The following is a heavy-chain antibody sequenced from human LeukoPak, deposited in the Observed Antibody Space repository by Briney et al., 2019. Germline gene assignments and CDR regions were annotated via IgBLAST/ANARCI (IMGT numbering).Heavy chain of an antibody. Sequence: PSETLSLTCTVSGASISSSSYYWGWIRQPPGKGLEWIGSIYYSGSTYYNPSLKSRVTISVATSKNQFSLKLSSVTAADTAVYYCASGYSGYDSTAFDYWGQGTLVTVSS. V-gene: IGHV4-39*01. CDR3: ASGYSGYDSTAFDY. D-gene: IGHD5-12*01. CDR1: GASISSSSYY. J-gene: IGHJ4*02. CDR2: IYYSGST.